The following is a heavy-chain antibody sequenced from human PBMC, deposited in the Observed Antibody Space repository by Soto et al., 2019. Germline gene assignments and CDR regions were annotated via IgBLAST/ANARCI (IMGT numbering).Heavy chain of an antibody. CDR1: GFTFSSYS. CDR3: ARDYYDSSGSDAFDI. D-gene: IGHD3-22*01. Sequence: GGSRRLSCAASGFTFSSYSMNWVRQAPGKGLEWVSYISSSSSTIYYADSVKGRFTISRDNAKNSLYLQMNSLRDEDTAVYYCARDYYDSSGSDAFDIWGQGTMVTVSS. V-gene: IGHV3-48*02. J-gene: IGHJ3*02. CDR2: ISSSSSTI.